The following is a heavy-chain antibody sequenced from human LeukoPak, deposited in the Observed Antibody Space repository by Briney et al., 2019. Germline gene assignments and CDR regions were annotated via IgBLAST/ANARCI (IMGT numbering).Heavy chain of an antibody. CDR3: ASPAVWGELSLRY. D-gene: IGHD3-16*02. J-gene: IGHJ4*02. CDR1: GFAISTNY. V-gene: IGHV3-53*01. CDR2: IFSDDNT. Sequence: GGSLRLSCAASGFAISTNYMNWVRQAPGKGLEWVSVIFSDDNTYYTDSVKGRFTISRDISKNTVYLQMNSLRAEDTAVYYCASPAVWGELSLRYWGQGTLVTVSS.